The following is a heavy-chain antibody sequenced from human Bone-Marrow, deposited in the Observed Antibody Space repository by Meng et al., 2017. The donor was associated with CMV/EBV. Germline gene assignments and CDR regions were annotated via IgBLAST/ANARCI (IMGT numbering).Heavy chain of an antibody. Sequence: SGGSISSYDWSWSRQPTGKGLEWIGYIYYSGSTNYNTALKSRVTISVDTSKNQFSLKLSSVTAADTAVYYCARAGYSSGWYWGFDPWGQGTLVTVSS. CDR1: GGSISSYD. CDR3: ARAGYSSGWYWGFDP. V-gene: IGHV4-59*01. D-gene: IGHD6-19*01. J-gene: IGHJ5*02. CDR2: IYYSGST.